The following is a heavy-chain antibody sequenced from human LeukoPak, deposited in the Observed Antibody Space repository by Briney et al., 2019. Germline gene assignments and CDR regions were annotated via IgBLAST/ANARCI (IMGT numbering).Heavy chain of an antibody. Sequence: QSGGSLRLSCAASGFTFSSYSMTWVRQAPGKGLEWVSYISSSSSTIYYADSVKGRFTISRDNAKNSLYLQMNSLRAEDTAVYYCARDKLFYYDSSGYYAFDYWGQGTLVTVSS. CDR2: ISSSSSTI. V-gene: IGHV3-48*04. D-gene: IGHD3-22*01. CDR3: ARDKLFYYDSSGYYAFDY. CDR1: GFTFSSYS. J-gene: IGHJ4*02.